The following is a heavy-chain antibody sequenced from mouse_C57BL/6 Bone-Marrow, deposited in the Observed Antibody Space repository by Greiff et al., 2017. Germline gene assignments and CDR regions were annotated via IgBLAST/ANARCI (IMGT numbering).Heavy chain of an antibody. CDR3: ARLHRPYYSAMDY. CDR1: GYTFTSYW. V-gene: IGHV1-55*01. J-gene: IGHJ4*01. CDR2: IYPGSGST. Sequence: VQLQQPGAELVKPGASVKMSCKASGYTFTSYWITWVKQRPGQGLEWIGDIYPGSGSTNYNEKFKSKATLTVDTSSSTAYMQLRSLTSEDSAVYYCARLHRPYYSAMDYWGQGTTVTVSS.